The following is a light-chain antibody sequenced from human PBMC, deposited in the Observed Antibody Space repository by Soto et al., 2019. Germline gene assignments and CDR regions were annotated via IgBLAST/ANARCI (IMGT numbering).Light chain of an antibody. J-gene: IGLJ3*02. CDR1: SSDVGGYNY. Sequence: QSALTQPASVSGSPGQSITISCTGTSSDVGGYNYVSWYQQHPGKAPKFIIYEVSKRPSGVPDRFSGSKSGNTASLTVSGLQAEDEADYYCSSYAGSDDWVFGGGTQLTVL. V-gene: IGLV2-8*01. CDR3: SSYAGSDDWV. CDR2: EVS.